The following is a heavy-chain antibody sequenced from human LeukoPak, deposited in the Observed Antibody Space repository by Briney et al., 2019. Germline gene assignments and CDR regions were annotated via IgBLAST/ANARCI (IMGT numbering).Heavy chain of an antibody. V-gene: IGHV3-74*01. CDR2: INGDGSSI. CDR3: AREEVAGTIDY. Sequence: GESLRLSCAASGFTFSSYWMHWVRQAPGEGLVWVSRINGDGSSIRYADSVKGRFTISRDNAKNTLYLQMNSLRAEDTAVYYCAREEVAGTIDYWGQGTLVTVSS. CDR1: GFTFSSYW. D-gene: IGHD6-19*01. J-gene: IGHJ4*02.